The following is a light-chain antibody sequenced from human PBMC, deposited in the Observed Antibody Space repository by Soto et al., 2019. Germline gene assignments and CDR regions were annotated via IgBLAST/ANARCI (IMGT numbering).Light chain of an antibody. V-gene: IGKV3-20*01. CDR1: QSVSSSY. CDR2: GAS. CDR3: QQYGSSPWT. J-gene: IGKJ1*01. Sequence: EIVLTQSPGTLSLSPGERATLSCRASQSVSSSYLAWYQQKPGQAPRLLIYGASSRATGIPDRFSGSGSGTDGTLTISRLEPEDFAVYYCQQYGSSPWTFGQGTKVEIK.